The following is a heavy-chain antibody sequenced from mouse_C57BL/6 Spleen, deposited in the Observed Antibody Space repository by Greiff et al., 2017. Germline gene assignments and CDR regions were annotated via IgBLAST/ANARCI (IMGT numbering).Heavy chain of an antibody. D-gene: IGHD1-1*01. CDR3: ARRATVVAKGYFDV. V-gene: IGHV1-80*01. CDR1: GYAFSSYW. CDR2: IYPGDGDT. J-gene: IGHJ1*03. Sequence: QVQLKQSGAELVKPGASVKISCKASGYAFSSYWMNWVKQRPGKGLEWIGQIYPGDGDTNYNGKFKGKATLTADKSSSTAYMQLSSLTSEDSAVYFCARRATVVAKGYFDVWGTGTTVTVSS.